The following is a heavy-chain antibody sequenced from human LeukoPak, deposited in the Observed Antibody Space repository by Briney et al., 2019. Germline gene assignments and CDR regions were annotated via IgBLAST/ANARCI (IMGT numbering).Heavy chain of an antibody. CDR2: INHSGST. J-gene: IGHJ4*02. CDR3: ARGHYDILTGYFPPEYYFDY. Sequence: SETLSLTCAVYGGSFSGYYWSWIRQPPRKGLEWIGEINHSGSTNYNPSLKSRVTISVDTSKSQFSLKLSSVTAADTAVYYCARGHYDILTGYFPPEYYFDYWGQGTLVTVSS. CDR1: GGSFSGYY. V-gene: IGHV4-34*01. D-gene: IGHD3-9*01.